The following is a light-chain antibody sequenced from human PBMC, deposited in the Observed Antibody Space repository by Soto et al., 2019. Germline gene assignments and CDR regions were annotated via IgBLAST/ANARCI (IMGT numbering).Light chain of an antibody. CDR3: QQYNMWPRT. Sequence: EIVMTQSPATLSVSPGERATLSCRASQSLGTNLAWFQQKPGQVPRLLIHGASTRATGVHARFSGSGSGTAFTLTINSLQSEDFAVYYCQQYNMWPRTFGQGTKVDVK. J-gene: IGKJ1*01. CDR1: QSLGTN. CDR2: GAS. V-gene: IGKV3-15*01.